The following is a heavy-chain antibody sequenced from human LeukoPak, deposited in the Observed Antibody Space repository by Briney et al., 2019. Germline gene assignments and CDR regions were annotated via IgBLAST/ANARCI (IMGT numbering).Heavy chain of an antibody. D-gene: IGHD2-2*03. J-gene: IGHJ6*03. V-gene: IGHV1-69*05. CDR3: ARAVVVATPYGYYYYYYMDV. CDR2: IIPHFVSP. Sequence: GASVNVSCKASGGSFSRHGISWVRQAPGQGLYWIGGIIPHFVSPNYAQNFQGRVTITMDESTSTAYMELSSLRCEDTAVYYCARAVVVATPYGYYYYYYMDVWGTGTTVTVSS. CDR1: GGSFSRHG.